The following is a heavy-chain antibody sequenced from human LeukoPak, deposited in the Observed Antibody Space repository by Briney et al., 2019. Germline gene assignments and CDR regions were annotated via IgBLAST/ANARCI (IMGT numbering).Heavy chain of an antibody. J-gene: IGHJ4*02. V-gene: IGHV1-69*04. D-gene: IGHD5-12*01. CDR2: IIPILGIA. CDR3: ASYRGGSGYSFNY. CDR1: GGTFSSYA. Sequence: SVKVSCKASGGTFSSYAISWVRQAPGQGLEWMGRIIPILGIANYAQNFQDRVTITADKSTSTAYLELRSLTSADTAVYYCASYRGGSGYSFNYWGQGTLVTVSS.